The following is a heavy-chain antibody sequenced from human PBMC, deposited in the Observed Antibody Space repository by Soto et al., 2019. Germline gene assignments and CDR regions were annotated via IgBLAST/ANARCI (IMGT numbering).Heavy chain of an antibody. J-gene: IGHJ4*02. CDR3: AKDRVESGLGEVDY. CDR1: GFTFSSYG. CDR2: ISYDGSNK. D-gene: IGHD3-16*01. V-gene: IGHV3-30*18. Sequence: SLRLSCAASGFTFSSYGMHWVRQAPGKGLEWVAVISYDGSNKYYADSVKGRFTISRDNSKNTLYLQMNSLRAEDTAVYYCAKDRVESGLGEVDYWGQGTLVTVYS.